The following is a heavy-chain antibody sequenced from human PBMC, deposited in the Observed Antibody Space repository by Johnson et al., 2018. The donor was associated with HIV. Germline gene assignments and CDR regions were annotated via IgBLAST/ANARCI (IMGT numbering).Heavy chain of an antibody. CDR3: AKDFSYDSSAYYYVPFDI. V-gene: IGHV3-30-3*01. Sequence: QVQLVESGGGVVQPGRSLRLSCAASGFTFSSYAMHWVRQAPGKGLEWVAVISYDGSNKYYADSVKGRFTISRDNSKNTVYLQMNSLRAEDTAVYYCAKDFSYDSSAYYYVPFDIWGQGTMVTVSS. CDR1: GFTFSSYA. D-gene: IGHD3-22*01. CDR2: ISYDGSNK. J-gene: IGHJ3*02.